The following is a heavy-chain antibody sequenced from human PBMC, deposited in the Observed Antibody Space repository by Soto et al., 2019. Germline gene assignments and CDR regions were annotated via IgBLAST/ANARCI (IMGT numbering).Heavy chain of an antibody. D-gene: IGHD2-15*01. CDR1: GFNFAEYA. V-gene: IGHV3-9*01. Sequence: GGSLRLSCAASGFNFAEYAMHRVRQIPGKGLEWVSGISWDGGRIGYADSAKGRFTISRDNAKRSLYLQMMSLTAEDTAIYYCVRGGGGGLFDPWGQGTMVTVSS. CDR3: VRGGGGGLFDP. J-gene: IGHJ5*02. CDR2: ISWDGGRI.